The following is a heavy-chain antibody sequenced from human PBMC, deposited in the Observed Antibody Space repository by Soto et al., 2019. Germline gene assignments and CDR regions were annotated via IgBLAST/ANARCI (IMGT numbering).Heavy chain of an antibody. J-gene: IGHJ4*02. CDR1: GFTFSTYA. CDR2: ISDNGGTT. D-gene: IGHD6-19*01. Sequence: EVQVLESGGGLVQPGGSLRLSCAASGFTFSTYAMSWVRQAPGKGLEWVSAISDNGGTTYYANSVMGRFTISRDNSRDARLRQRDCVGAQDTGVYDCAKGRLARGSGGLAEYRGQGTLGPVSS. V-gene: IGHV3-23*01. CDR3: AKGRLARGSGGLAEY.